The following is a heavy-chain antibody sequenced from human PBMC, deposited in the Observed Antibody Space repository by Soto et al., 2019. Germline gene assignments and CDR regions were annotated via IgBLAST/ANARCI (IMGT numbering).Heavy chain of an antibody. CDR3: AREETAWPLAYGLDV. Sequence: PGGSLRLSCAGSGFTFSRYSMNWARQAPGKGLEWVASIGTRGDIYYAESVKGRLTISRDNAKNSLSLEMDSLRVEDTGVYYCAREETAWPLAYGLDVWGQGTTVTVSS. V-gene: IGHV3-21*01. D-gene: IGHD2-21*02. CDR1: GFTFSRYS. CDR2: IGTRGDI. J-gene: IGHJ6*02.